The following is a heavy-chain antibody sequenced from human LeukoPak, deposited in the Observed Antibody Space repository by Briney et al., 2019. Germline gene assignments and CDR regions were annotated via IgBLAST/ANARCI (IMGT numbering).Heavy chain of an antibody. Sequence: PGGSLRLSCAASGFTFSGYSINWFRKAPGKGWNGFSSISSSSSYIYYADSVKGRFTISRDNAKNSLYLQMNSLRAEDTAVYYCARDPYSSGWLTRGYWGQGTLVTVSS. V-gene: IGHV3-21*01. CDR3: ARDPYSSGWLTRGY. CDR2: ISSSSSYI. J-gene: IGHJ4*02. CDR1: GFTFSGYS. D-gene: IGHD6-19*01.